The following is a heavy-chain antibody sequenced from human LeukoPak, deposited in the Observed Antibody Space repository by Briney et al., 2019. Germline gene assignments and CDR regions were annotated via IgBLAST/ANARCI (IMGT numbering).Heavy chain of an antibody. J-gene: IGHJ4*02. V-gene: IGHV1-2*02. Sequence: ASVKISCKASGYTFTAYYMHWVRQAPGQGLEWMGWINPHNGGTKYAQKFQGRVTMTRDTSISTAYMELSSLSSDGTAVYHCVRGPDYGGTIDYWGQGTLVTVSS. CDR3: VRGPDYGGTIDY. D-gene: IGHD4-23*01. CDR1: GYTFTAYY. CDR2: INPHNGGT.